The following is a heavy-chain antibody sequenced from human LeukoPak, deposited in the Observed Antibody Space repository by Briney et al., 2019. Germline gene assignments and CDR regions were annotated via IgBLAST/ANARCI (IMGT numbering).Heavy chain of an antibody. J-gene: IGHJ4*02. CDR2: IYSGGYT. V-gene: IGHV3-66*02. D-gene: IGHD2-8*01. CDR3: ARGMDE. Sequence: GGSLRHSCAASGFTRSTYAMSWVRQALGKGLERVSIIYSGGYTHCADSVKGRFAISRDSPKNTLYLQRNTLRTEDTAVYYCARGMDEWGQGTLVTASS. CDR1: GFTRSTYA.